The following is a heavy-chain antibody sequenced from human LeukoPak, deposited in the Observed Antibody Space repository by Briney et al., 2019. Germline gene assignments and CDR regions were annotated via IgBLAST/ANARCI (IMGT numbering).Heavy chain of an antibody. CDR3: PRTLSTAGIDY. Sequence: SETLSLTCAVSGYSISRGRYGGWIRQPPGKGLEWIGSVYYGGSTYYNPSLKSRVTISVDTSKNQFSLNLRSVTAADTAVYYCPRTLSTAGIDYWGQGTLVTVSS. D-gene: IGHD2-2*01. CDR1: GYSISRGRY. J-gene: IGHJ4*02. V-gene: IGHV4-38-2*01. CDR2: VYYGGST.